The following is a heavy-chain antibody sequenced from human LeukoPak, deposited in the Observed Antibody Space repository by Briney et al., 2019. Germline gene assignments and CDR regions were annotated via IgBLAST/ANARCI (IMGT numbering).Heavy chain of an antibody. Sequence: SETLSLTCTVSGGSVRSYHWSWIRQSPGEGLEWFAYIHNSGGTRYNPSLQSRVTISVDTSKNQFSLKLRSVTAADTAVYYCVRDWEGFNFDIWGQGTMVTVSS. J-gene: IGHJ3*02. CDR2: IHNSGGT. V-gene: IGHV4-59*02. CDR3: VRDWEGFNFDI. CDR1: GGSVRSYH. D-gene: IGHD1-26*01.